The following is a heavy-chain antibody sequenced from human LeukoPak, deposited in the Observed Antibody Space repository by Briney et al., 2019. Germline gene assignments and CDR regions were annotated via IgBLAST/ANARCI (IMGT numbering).Heavy chain of an antibody. CDR2: INHSGST. CDR3: ASTYYYDSRGAIFFDY. J-gene: IGHJ4*02. Sequence: SETLSLTCAVYGGSFSGYYWSWIRQPPGKGLEWIGEINHSGSTNYNPSLKSRVTISVDTSKNQFSLKLSSVTAADTAVYYCASTYYYDSRGAIFFDYWGQGTLVTVSS. D-gene: IGHD3-22*01. V-gene: IGHV4-34*01. CDR1: GGSFSGYY.